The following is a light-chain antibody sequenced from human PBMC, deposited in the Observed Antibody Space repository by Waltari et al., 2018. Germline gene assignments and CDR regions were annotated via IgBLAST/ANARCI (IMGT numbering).Light chain of an antibody. J-gene: IGLJ2*01. CDR1: SRDVGGYDY. V-gene: IGLV2-14*01. CDR2: EVR. CDR3: SSYTATSTVL. Sequence: QSALTQPASVSGSPGPSIPIPCTGTSRDVGGYDYVSWYRQYPGKAPKLLISEVRNRPSGISHRFSGSKSGNTASLTISGLQAEDEGDYYCSSYTATSTVLFGGGTKVTVL.